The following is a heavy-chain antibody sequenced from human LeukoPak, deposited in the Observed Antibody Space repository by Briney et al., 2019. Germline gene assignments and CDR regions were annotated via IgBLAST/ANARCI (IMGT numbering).Heavy chain of an antibody. CDR1: GITLSSYR. CDR2: ISSSSTYI. Sequence: RGAPRHSCAASGITLSSYRMNWVPPAPRKGLEWVSSISSSSTYIYYADSVKGRFTISRYNAKNSLYLQMNRLRAGDTVVYYCASGGSYEMRYNCFDPWGQGTLVTVSS. J-gene: IGHJ5*02. CDR3: ASGGSYEMRYNCFDP. D-gene: IGHD1-26*01. V-gene: IGHV3-21*01.